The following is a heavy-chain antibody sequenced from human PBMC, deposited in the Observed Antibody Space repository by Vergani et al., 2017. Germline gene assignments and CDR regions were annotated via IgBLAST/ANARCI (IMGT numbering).Heavy chain of an antibody. CDR1: GFTFSSYA. Sequence: QVQLVESGGGVVQPGRSLRLSCAASGFTFSSYAMHWVRQAPGKGLEWVAVISYDGSNKYYADSVKGRFTISRDNSKNTLYLQMNSLRAEDTAVYYCAREGYSSSWYWRSWTSIDYWGQGTLVTVSS. D-gene: IGHD6-13*01. V-gene: IGHV3-30-3*01. CDR3: AREGYSSSWYWRSWTSIDY. J-gene: IGHJ4*02. CDR2: ISYDGSNK.